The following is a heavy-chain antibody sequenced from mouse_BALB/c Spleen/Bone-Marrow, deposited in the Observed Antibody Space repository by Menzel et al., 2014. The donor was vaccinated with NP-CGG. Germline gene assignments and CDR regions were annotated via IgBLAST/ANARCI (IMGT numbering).Heavy chain of an antibody. CDR1: GFTFSSYG. Sequence: EVNLVESGGGLVQPGGSLKLSCAASGFTFSSYGMSWVHQTPDKRLELVATINSNGGSTYYPDSVKGRFTISRDNAKNTLYLQMSSLKSEDTAMYYCARERYYGNGRIFEYWGQGTTLTVSS. CDR3: ARERYYGNGRIFEY. CDR2: INSNGGST. V-gene: IGHV5-6-3*01. D-gene: IGHD1-1*01. J-gene: IGHJ2*01.